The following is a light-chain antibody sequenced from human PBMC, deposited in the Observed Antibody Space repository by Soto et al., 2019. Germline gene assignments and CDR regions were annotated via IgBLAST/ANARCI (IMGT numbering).Light chain of an antibody. CDR3: QQYNGA. CDR2: DAS. V-gene: IGKV1-5*01. Sequence: DIQMTQSPSTLSASVGDRVTITCRATQSISNWLAWYQQKPGKAPKLLIYDASNLASGVPSRFSGSESGREFTLTISSLQPDDFATYHCQQYNGAFGGGTKVEIK. J-gene: IGKJ4*01. CDR1: QSISNW.